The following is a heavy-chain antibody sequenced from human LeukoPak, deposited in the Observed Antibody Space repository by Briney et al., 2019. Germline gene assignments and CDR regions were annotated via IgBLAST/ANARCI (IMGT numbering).Heavy chain of an antibody. CDR3: ARNPTRRDGYNFDY. D-gene: IGHD5-24*01. Sequence: GGSLRLSCAASGFTFSSYSMNWVRQAPGKGLEWVSPISSSSSYIYYADSVKGRFTISRDNAKNSLYLQMNSLRAEDTAVYYCARNPTRRDGYNFDYWGQGTLVTVSS. CDR1: GFTFSSYS. CDR2: ISSSSSYI. J-gene: IGHJ4*02. V-gene: IGHV3-21*01.